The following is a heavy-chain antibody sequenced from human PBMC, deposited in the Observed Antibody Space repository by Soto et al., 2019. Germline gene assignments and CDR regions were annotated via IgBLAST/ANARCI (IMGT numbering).Heavy chain of an antibody. J-gene: IGHJ6*02. CDR3: ARDKDRQQLGGNYYYILDV. CDR2: IMPVFATP. Sequence: QVQLVQSGAEVKKPGSSVKVSCKASGGTFSTSAISWVRQAPGQGLEWVGGIMPVFATPDYAQKFQGRVTITADESTTTDYLELTSLRTDDTAVYYCARDKDRQQLGGNYYYILDVWGQGTAITVSS. V-gene: IGHV1-69*12. CDR1: GGTFSTSA. D-gene: IGHD3-3*02.